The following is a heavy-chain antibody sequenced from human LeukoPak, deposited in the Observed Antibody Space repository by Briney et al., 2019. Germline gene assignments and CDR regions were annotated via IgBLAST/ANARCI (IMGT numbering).Heavy chain of an antibody. CDR1: GGSISSSSYY. CDR2: IYYSGST. Sequence: SETLSLTCTVSGGSISSSSYYWGWIRQPPGNGLEWIGSIYYSGSTYYNPSLKSRVTISVDTSKNQFSLKLSSVTAADTAVYYCARGSGWYWFDPWGQGTLVTVSS. J-gene: IGHJ5*02. D-gene: IGHD6-19*01. V-gene: IGHV4-39*07. CDR3: ARGSGWYWFDP.